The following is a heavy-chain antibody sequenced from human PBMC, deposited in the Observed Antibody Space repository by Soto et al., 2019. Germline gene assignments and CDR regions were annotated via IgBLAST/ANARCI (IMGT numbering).Heavy chain of an antibody. J-gene: IGHJ4*02. CDR1: GVSFSTTGLG. D-gene: IGHD3-10*01. V-gene: IGHV2-5*02. Sequence: QITLKESGHTLVKPTQTLTLTCTFSGVSFSTTGLGVCWIRQPPGKALECLALIYWDDDKRYSPSVKSRLTITKDTSKNQVVLTMTNMDHVDTATYYCAHGYYGSGSHQSADYWGQGTLVTVSS. CDR2: IYWDDDK. CDR3: AHGYYGSGSHQSADY.